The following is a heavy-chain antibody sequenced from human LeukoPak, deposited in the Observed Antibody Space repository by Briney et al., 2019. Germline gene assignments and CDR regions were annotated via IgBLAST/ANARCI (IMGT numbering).Heavy chain of an antibody. V-gene: IGHV4-31*03. CDR1: GGSISSGGYY. CDR3: ARARSGDRFFDS. Sequence: SETLSLTCTVSGGSISSGGYYWSWIRQHPGKGLEWIGYIYYSGSTYYNPSLKSRVTISVDTSKNQFSLKLSSVTAADTAVYYCARARSGDRFFDSWGQGTLVTVSS. CDR2: IYYSGST. D-gene: IGHD2-21*01. J-gene: IGHJ4*02.